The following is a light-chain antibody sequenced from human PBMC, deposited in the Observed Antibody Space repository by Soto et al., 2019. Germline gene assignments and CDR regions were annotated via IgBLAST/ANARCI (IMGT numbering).Light chain of an antibody. J-gene: IGKJ5*01. CDR3: QQYIKWPIT. V-gene: IGKV3-15*01. CDR1: QSVGTK. Sequence: EIVLTQSPGTLSLSPGERANLSCRASQSVGTKLAWYQQPPGQAPRLLIYGASNRATGVPARFSGSGSGTEFTLTVSSLQSEDFAVYYCQQYIKWPITFGQGTRLEIK. CDR2: GAS.